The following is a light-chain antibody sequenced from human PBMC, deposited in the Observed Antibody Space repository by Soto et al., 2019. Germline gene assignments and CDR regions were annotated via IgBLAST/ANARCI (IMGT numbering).Light chain of an antibody. CDR2: GAF. CDR3: QQYNNWPPLT. J-gene: IGKJ4*01. CDR1: QSVSSN. Sequence: EIVMTQSPATLSVSPGERVTLSCRASQSVSSNLAWYQQKPGQAPRLLIYGAFTRATGIPARFSGSGSGTDFTLTISSLQSEDFAVYYCQQYNNWPPLTFGGGTKVEIK. V-gene: IGKV3-15*01.